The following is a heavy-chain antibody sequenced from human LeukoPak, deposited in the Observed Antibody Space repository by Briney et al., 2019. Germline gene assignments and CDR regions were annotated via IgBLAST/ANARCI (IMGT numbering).Heavy chain of an antibody. CDR2: INPNSGGT. D-gene: IGHD5-24*01. J-gene: IGHJ3*02. V-gene: IGHV1-2*02. Sequence: ASVKVSCKASGYTFTGYYMHWVRQAPGQGLEWMGWINPNSGGTNYAQKFQGRVTMTRDTSISTAYMELSRLRSDDMAVYYCASHVERSLHAFDIWGQGTMVTVSS. CDR1: GYTFTGYY. CDR3: ASHVERSLHAFDI.